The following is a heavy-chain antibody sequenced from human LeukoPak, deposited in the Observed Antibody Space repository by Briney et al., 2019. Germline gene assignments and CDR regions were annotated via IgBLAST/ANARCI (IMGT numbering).Heavy chain of an antibody. CDR3: ARGRFYYGSGTGNWFDP. V-gene: IGHV1-2*02. J-gene: IGHJ5*02. D-gene: IGHD3-10*01. Sequence: ASVKVSCKASGYPFTGYYMHWVRQAPGQRLEWMGWINPNSGGTNYAQKFQDRVTMTRDTSIGTAYMKLSSLISDDTAVYYCARGRFYYGSGTGNWFDPWGQGTVVTVSS. CDR2: INPNSGGT. CDR1: GYPFTGYY.